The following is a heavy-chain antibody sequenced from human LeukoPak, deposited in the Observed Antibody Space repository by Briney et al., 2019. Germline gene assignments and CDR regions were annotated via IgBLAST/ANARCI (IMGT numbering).Heavy chain of an antibody. J-gene: IGHJ3*02. CDR1: GFTFRSYS. D-gene: IGHD3-16*02. Sequence: GGSLRLSCAASGFTFRSYSVNWVRQAPGKGLEWVSSISSSSSYIYYADSVKGRFTISRDNAKNSLYLQMNSLRAEDTAVYYCARDPYYDYVWGSYRYTGAFDIWGQGTMVTVSS. V-gene: IGHV3-21*01. CDR2: ISSSSSYI. CDR3: ARDPYYDYVWGSYRYTGAFDI.